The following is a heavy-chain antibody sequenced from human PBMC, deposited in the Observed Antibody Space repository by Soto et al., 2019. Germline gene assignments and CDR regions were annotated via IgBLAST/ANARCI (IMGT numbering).Heavy chain of an antibody. D-gene: IGHD6-13*01. CDR2: IIPIFGTA. Sequence: QVQLVQYGAEVKKPGSSVKVSCKASGGTFSSYAISWVRQAPGQGLEWMGGIIPIFGTADYAQKFQGRVTITADESTSTAYMELSSLRSEDTAVYYCASLIAAAGPPHSPRYYYGMDVWGQGTRVTVSS. CDR1: GGTFSSYA. CDR3: ASLIAAAGPPHSPRYYYGMDV. J-gene: IGHJ6*02. V-gene: IGHV1-69*12.